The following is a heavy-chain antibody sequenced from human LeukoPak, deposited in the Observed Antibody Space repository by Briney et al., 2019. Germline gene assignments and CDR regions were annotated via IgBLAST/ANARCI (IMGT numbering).Heavy chain of an antibody. Sequence: PGGSLRLSCVASGFAFYNYGMIWVRQAPGKGLEWVSDITSSGAGTSYADSVNGRFTISRDNSKNTLYLQLNSLRAEDTAVYYCARRYCSTCPTGHAFDLWGQGTMVTVSS. J-gene: IGHJ3*01. CDR2: ITSSGAGT. V-gene: IGHV3-23*01. CDR3: ARRYCSTCPTGHAFDL. CDR1: GFAFYNYG. D-gene: IGHD2-2*01.